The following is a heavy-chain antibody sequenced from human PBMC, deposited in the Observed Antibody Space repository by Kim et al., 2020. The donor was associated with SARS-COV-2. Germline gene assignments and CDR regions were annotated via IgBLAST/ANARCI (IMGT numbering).Heavy chain of an antibody. V-gene: IGHV4-39*01. D-gene: IGHD1-1*01. CDR2: IYYSGST. CDR1: GGSISSSSYY. J-gene: IGHJ4*02. Sequence: SETLSLTCTVSGGSISSSSYYWGWIRQPPGKGLEWIGSIYYSGSTYYNPSLKSRVTISVDTSKNQFSLKLSSVTAADTAVYYCARYDVEDYYFDYWGQGTLVTVSS. CDR3: ARYDVEDYYFDY.